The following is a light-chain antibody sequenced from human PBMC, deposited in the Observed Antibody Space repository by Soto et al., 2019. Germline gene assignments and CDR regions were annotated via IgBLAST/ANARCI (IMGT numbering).Light chain of an antibody. V-gene: IGLV2-14*01. CDR1: SSDVGGRDY. J-gene: IGLJ1*01. CDR3: TSYTLQSXFYV. CDR2: EVT. Sequence: TEPACVSGSPVQSITISCTGSSSDVGGRDYFSWYQQHPGKSPKLMIYEVTKRPSGVSNRFSGSKSGNTASLTIYGLQAEDEADYNWTSYTLQSXFYVVGHGTMV.